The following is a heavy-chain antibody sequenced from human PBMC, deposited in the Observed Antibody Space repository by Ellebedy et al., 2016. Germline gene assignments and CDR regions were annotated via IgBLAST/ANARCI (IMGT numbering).Heavy chain of an antibody. CDR2: IRGGDGPA. CDR3: ASPMRWIDAFDI. J-gene: IGHJ3*02. CDR1: GLAFTYNA. Sequence: GESLKISXEASGLAFTYNAMNWVRQAPGRGLEWISHIRGGDGPAYYADSVKGRFTISRDDAKNSLYLQMNSLRAEDTAVYYCASPMRWIDAFDIWGQGTVVTVSS. D-gene: IGHD4-23*01. V-gene: IGHV3-48*04.